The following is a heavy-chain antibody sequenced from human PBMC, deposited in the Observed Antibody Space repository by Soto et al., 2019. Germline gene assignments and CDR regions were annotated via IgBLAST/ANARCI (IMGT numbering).Heavy chain of an antibody. CDR1: GYTFTSYA. D-gene: IGHD5-18*01. CDR3: ARDLIAVTAMGAYYYYGMGV. J-gene: IGHJ6*02. V-gene: IGHV1-3*01. CDR2: INAGNGNT. Sequence: ASVKVSCKASGYTFTSYAMHWVRQAPGQRLEWMGWINAGNGNTKYSQKFQGRVTITRDTSASTAYMELSSLRSEDTAVYYCARDLIAVTAMGAYYYYGMGVWGQGTTVTVSS.